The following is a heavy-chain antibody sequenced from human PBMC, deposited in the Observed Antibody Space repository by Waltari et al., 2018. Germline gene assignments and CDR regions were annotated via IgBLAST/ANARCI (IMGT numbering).Heavy chain of an antibody. CDR3: ATYIGASVGTAAFDV. D-gene: IGHD5-12*01. CDR2: VSYSGTT. V-gene: IGHV4-39*01. J-gene: IGHJ3*01. Sequence: QLQLQESGPRLVRPSETLSLLCRVPGFSLPSNRPFWACIRQSAGQGLEWIGTVSYSGTTYISPSLKSRVSVSRDTSKNQVSLILGSVTAADMAVYYCATYIGASVGTAAFDVWGQGTMVTVSS. CDR1: GFSLPSNRPF.